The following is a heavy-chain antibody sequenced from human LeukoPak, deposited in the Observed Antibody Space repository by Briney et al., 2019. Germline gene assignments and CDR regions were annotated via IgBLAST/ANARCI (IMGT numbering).Heavy chain of an antibody. CDR2: IKQDGSEK. Sequence: GGSLRLSCAASGFNFRIYWMSWVRQAPGKGPEWVANIKQDGSEKYYVDSVKGRFSISRDNAKNSLYLQMNSLRAEDTAVYYCTGAYASYDFWSGYENFEYWGQGTLVTVSS. CDR3: TGAYASYDFWSGYENFEY. D-gene: IGHD3-3*01. J-gene: IGHJ4*02. V-gene: IGHV3-7*01. CDR1: GFNFRIYW.